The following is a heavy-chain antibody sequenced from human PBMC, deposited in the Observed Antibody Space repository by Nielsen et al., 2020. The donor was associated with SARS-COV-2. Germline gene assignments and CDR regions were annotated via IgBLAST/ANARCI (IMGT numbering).Heavy chain of an antibody. J-gene: IGHJ6*02. D-gene: IGHD6-19*01. CDR1: GYTFTDYY. CDR2: ISPNSGGT. Sequence: ASVKVSCKASGYTFTDYYMHWVRQAPGQGLEWMGRISPNSGGTNYAQKFQGRVTMTRDTSISTAYMELSRLRSDDTAVYYCAREPGIAVAAKYYGMDVWGQGTTVTVSS. V-gene: IGHV1-2*06. CDR3: AREPGIAVAAKYYGMDV.